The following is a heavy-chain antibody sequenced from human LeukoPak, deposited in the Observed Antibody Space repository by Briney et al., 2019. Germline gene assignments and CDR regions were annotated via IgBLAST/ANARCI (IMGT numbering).Heavy chain of an antibody. D-gene: IGHD1-20*01. Sequence: GGSLRLSCAASGFTFSSYAMSWVRQAPGKGLEWVSAISGSGGSTYYADSVKGRFTISRDNSKNTLYLQMNSLRAEDTAVYYCARGIWYNWNDGQDAFDIWGQGTMVTVSS. V-gene: IGHV3-23*01. J-gene: IGHJ3*02. CDR1: GFTFSSYA. CDR2: ISGSGGST. CDR3: ARGIWYNWNDGQDAFDI.